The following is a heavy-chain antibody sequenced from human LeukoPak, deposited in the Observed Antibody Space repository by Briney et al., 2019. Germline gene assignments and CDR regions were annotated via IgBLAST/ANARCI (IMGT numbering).Heavy chain of an antibody. V-gene: IGHV4-59*01. D-gene: IGHD6-19*01. J-gene: IGHJ5*02. CDR2: IYYSGST. CDR3: AREDSSGWINWFDP. Sequence: SETLSLTCTVSGGSISSYYWSWIRQPPGKGLEWIGYIYYSGSTNYNPSLKSRVTISVDTSKNQFSLKLSSVTAADTAAYYCAREDSSGWINWFDPWGQGTLVTVSS. CDR1: GGSISSYY.